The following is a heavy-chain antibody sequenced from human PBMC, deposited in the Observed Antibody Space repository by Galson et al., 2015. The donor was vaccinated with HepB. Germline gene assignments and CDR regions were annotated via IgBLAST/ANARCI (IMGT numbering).Heavy chain of an antibody. CDR2: IIPMFGTT. Sequence: SVKVSCKASGGTFSNYAITWVRQAPGQGLEWMGGIIPMFGTTNYAQKFQGRVTITADESTSTAYMEMSSLRSEDTAVYYCARDSTPISTVILSAFDVWGQGTMVTVSS. V-gene: IGHV1-69*13. CDR1: GGTFSNYA. CDR3: ARDSTPISTVILSAFDV. J-gene: IGHJ3*01. D-gene: IGHD2/OR15-2a*01.